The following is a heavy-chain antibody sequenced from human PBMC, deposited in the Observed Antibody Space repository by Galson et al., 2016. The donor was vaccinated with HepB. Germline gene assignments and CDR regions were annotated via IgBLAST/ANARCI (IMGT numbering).Heavy chain of an antibody. CDR3: ARASFYDGSVCYFDY. CDR2: IYRSETT. V-gene: IGHV4-30-2*01. D-gene: IGHD3-22*01. J-gene: IGHJ4*02. CDR1: GGSITSGVYS. Sequence: TLSLTCAISGGSITSGVYSWGWIRQAPGKGLEWIGYIYRSETTYYSSSLKSRVTISVDRSKNQISLRLMSVTAADTAVYYCARASFYDGSVCYFDYWGQGSLVTVSS.